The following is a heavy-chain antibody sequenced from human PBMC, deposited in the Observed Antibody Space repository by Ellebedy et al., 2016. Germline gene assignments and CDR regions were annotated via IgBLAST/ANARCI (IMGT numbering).Heavy chain of an antibody. Sequence: GESLKISCATSGFTFSLYWMNWVRQAPGKGLEWVSVINTRGNIAYYADSVKGRFTISRDNSKNTVYLQLNSLTAEDTATYFCAQSAHDYAWTYWGQGTLVTVSS. CDR1: GFTFSLYW. J-gene: IGHJ4*02. CDR2: INTRGNIA. D-gene: IGHD2-2*01. V-gene: IGHV3-23*05. CDR3: AQSAHDYAWTY.